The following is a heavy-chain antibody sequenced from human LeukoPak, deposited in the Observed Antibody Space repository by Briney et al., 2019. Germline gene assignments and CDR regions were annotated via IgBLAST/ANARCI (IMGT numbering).Heavy chain of an antibody. Sequence: GGSLRLSCTASGFTLGDYAMSWVRQAPGKGLEWVGFIRSKAYGGTTEYAASVKGRFTISRDDSKSIAYLQMNSLKSEDTAVYYCTRLIGEVVTAIAYYYYYGMDVWGQGTTVTVSS. CDR2: IRSKAYGGTT. CDR3: TRLIGEVVTAIAYYYYYGMDV. J-gene: IGHJ6*02. D-gene: IGHD2-21*02. CDR1: GFTLGDYA. V-gene: IGHV3-49*04.